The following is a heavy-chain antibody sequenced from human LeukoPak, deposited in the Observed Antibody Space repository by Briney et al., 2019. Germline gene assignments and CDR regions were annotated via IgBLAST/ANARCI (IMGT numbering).Heavy chain of an antibody. D-gene: IGHD6-19*01. CDR3: ARAGASGWYAAGWFDP. CDR2: INTDGRTT. J-gene: IGHJ5*02. CDR1: GFPFNNYW. V-gene: IGHV3-74*01. Sequence: PGGSLRLSCAASGFPFNNYWMHWVRQAPGKGLVWVSSINTDGRTTRYEASVQGRFTISRDNAKNTLYLQMNSLRVDDTAVYYCARAGASGWYAAGWFDPWGQGTLVTVSS.